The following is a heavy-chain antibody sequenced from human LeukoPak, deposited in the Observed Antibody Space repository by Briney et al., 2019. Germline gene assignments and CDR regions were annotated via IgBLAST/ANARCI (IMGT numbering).Heavy chain of an antibody. CDR2: IIPIFGTA. Sequence: ASVKVSCKASGGTFSSYAISWVRQAPGQGLEWMGGIIPIFGTANYAQKFQGRVTITADESTSTAYMELSSLRSEDTAVYYCAKGRDSWSNKIDYWGQGTLVTVSS. D-gene: IGHD3-3*01. V-gene: IGHV1-69*13. CDR3: AKGRDSWSNKIDY. CDR1: GGTFSSYA. J-gene: IGHJ4*02.